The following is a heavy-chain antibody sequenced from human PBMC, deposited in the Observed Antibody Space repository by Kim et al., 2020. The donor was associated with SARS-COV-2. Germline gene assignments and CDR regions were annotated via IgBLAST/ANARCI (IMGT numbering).Heavy chain of an antibody. CDR2: IIPIFGTA. CDR3: ARRPDYYGSGRGYWFDP. J-gene: IGHJ5*02. CDR1: GGTFSSYA. Sequence: SVKVSCKASGGTFSSYAISWVRQAPGQGLEWMGGIIPIFGTANYAQKFQGRVTITADESTSTAYMELSSLRSEDTAVYYCARRPDYYGSGRGYWFDPWGQGTLVTVSS. V-gene: IGHV1-69*13. D-gene: IGHD3-10*01.